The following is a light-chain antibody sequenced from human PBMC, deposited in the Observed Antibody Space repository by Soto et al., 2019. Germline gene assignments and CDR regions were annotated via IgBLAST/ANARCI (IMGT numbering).Light chain of an antibody. CDR1: QTISRW. J-gene: IGKJ5*01. CDR3: HSRA. V-gene: IGKV1-5*01. CDR2: DAS. Sequence: DIQRTQPPSTLSASVGDEVTITCRASQTISRWLAWYHQKPGRAPKLLIYDASTLESGVPSRFSGSGSETEFTLTISRLQPDDFATYFCHSRAFGQGTRLEIK.